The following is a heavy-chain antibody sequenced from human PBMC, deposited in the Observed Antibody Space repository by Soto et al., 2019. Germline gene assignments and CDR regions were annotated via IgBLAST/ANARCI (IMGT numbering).Heavy chain of an antibody. D-gene: IGHD3-3*01. CDR1: GFSLTTSGVG. CDR2: IYWDDDK. V-gene: IGHV2-5*02. Sequence: QITLNESGPTQVKPRQTLTLTCTFSGFSLTTSGVGVGWIRQSPGKAPEWLALIYWDDDKRYSPSLKSRLTITPDTSKNQLVLTMADLDPADTATYYCAHRVLRTVFGLVTTTAIYFDFWGQGTPVAVSS. CDR3: AHRVLRTVFGLVTTTAIYFDF. J-gene: IGHJ4*02.